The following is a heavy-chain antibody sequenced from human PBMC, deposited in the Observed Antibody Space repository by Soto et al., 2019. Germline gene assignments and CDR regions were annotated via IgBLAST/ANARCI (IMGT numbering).Heavy chain of an antibody. CDR1: GFTFSSYA. V-gene: IGHV3-30-3*01. Sequence: SGGSLRLSCAASGFTFSSYAMHWVRQAPGKGLEWVAVISYDGSNKYYADSVKGRFTISRDNSKNTLYLQMNSLRAEDTAVYYCARVRWFGNYYYYYGMDVWGQGTTVTVSS. D-gene: IGHD3-10*01. CDR3: ARVRWFGNYYYYYGMDV. J-gene: IGHJ6*02. CDR2: ISYDGSNK.